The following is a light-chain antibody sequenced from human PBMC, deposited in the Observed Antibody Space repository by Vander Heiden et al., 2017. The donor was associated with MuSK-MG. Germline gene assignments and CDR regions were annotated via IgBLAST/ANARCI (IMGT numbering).Light chain of an antibody. V-gene: IGKV1-9*01. Sequence: DIQLTQSPSFLSASVGDRVTITCRASQAISSYLAWYQQVPGKAPKLLIYAASSFQSAVPSTFSGSGSGTHFTLTIIGLQPEDFTTYYCHQLNDYPPTFGGWTKVEIK. CDR3: HQLNDYPPT. CDR1: QAISSY. J-gene: IGKJ4*01. CDR2: AAS.